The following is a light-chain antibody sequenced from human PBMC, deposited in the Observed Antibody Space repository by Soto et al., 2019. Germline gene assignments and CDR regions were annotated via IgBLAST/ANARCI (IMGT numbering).Light chain of an antibody. CDR1: QTISTL. Sequence: DIQMTQSPSTLSASVGERVTITCRASQTISTLLAWYQQRPGKAPNLLIYKASSLESGVPSRFSGSGSGTEFTLTISSLQPDDFASNFCQQYSTYPWTFGQGTKVEVK. V-gene: IGKV1-5*03. CDR2: KAS. CDR3: QQYSTYPWT. J-gene: IGKJ1*01.